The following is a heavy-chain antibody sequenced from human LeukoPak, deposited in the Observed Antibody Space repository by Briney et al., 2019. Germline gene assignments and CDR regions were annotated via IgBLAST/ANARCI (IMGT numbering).Heavy chain of an antibody. V-gene: IGHV4-34*01. D-gene: IGHD3-22*01. Sequence: SETLSLTCAVYGGSFSGYYWSWIRQPPGKGLEWIGEINHSGSTNYNPSLKSRVTISVDTSKNQFSLKLSSVTAADTAVYYCARAPDGTVVVITGNGPPYFDYWGQGTLVTVSS. CDR1: GGSFSGYY. J-gene: IGHJ4*02. CDR2: INHSGST. CDR3: ARAPDGTVVVITGNGPPYFDY.